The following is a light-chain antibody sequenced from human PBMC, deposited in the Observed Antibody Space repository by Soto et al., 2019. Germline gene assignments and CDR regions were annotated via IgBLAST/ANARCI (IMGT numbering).Light chain of an antibody. Sequence: AIQMTQSPSSLSASVGDRVTISCRASQGIGNALAWYQQKPGKAPELLIYAASTLQSGVPSRFSGSGSGTDFTLTISSLQPDDFATYYCQQYTSYPWTFGQGTKVDIK. V-gene: IGKV1-13*02. CDR3: QQYTSYPWT. CDR1: QGIGNA. J-gene: IGKJ1*01. CDR2: AAS.